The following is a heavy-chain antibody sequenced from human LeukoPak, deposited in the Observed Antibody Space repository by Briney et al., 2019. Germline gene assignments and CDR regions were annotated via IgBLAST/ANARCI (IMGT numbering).Heavy chain of an antibody. D-gene: IGHD5-18*01. CDR1: GFTFSSYG. CDR3: AKDSLLMDTAMVFDY. Sequence: GRSLRLSCAASGFTFSSYGMHWVRQAPGKGLEWVAVILYDGSNKYYADSVKGRFTISRDNSKNTLYLQMNSLRAEGTAVYYCAKDSLLMDTAMVFDYWGQGTLVTVSS. V-gene: IGHV3-30*18. CDR2: ILYDGSNK. J-gene: IGHJ4*02.